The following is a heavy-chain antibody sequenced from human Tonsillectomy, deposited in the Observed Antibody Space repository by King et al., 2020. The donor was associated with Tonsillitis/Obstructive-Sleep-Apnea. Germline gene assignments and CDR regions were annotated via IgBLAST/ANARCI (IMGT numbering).Heavy chain of an antibody. V-gene: IGHV1-46*01. CDR1: GYTFTSYY. Sequence: QLVQSGAEVKKPGASVKVSCKASGYTFTSYYMHWVRQAPGQGLEWMGIINPSGGSTRYAQKFQGRVTMTSDTSTSKVYMDLSSLSSEDTAVYYCARVGGPSNYNSSSGGFDYWGQGTLVTVSS. CDR2: INPSGGST. J-gene: IGHJ4*02. D-gene: IGHD6-6*01. CDR3: ARVGGPSNYNSSSGGFDY.